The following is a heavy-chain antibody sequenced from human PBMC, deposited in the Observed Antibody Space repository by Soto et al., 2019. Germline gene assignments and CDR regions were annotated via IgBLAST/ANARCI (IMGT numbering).Heavy chain of an antibody. CDR3: ARSRDGYNFVGDC. CDR2: INIDGSST. Sequence: EVQLVESGGGLVQPGGSLRLSCAASGFTLSSYCMHWVRQAPGKGLVWISRINIDGSSTSYADSVKGRFTISRDNAKNTLYLQVICLRAEDTAVYYCARSRDGYNFVGDCWGQGTLVTVSS. D-gene: IGHD5-12*01. CDR1: GFTLSSYC. V-gene: IGHV3-74*01. J-gene: IGHJ4*02.